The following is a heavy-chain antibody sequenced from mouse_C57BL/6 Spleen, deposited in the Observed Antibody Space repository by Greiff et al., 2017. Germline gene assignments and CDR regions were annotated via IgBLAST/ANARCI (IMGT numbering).Heavy chain of an antibody. D-gene: IGHD2-4*01. CDR2: IGDGGSYT. CDR3: ARDDDDDRDFGV. Sequence: EVKLVESGGGLVKPGGSLKLSCAASGFTFSSYAMSWVRQTPEKRLEWVATIGDGGSYTYYPDNVKGRFTISRDNAKNNLYLQMSHLKSEDTGMYDGARDDDDDRDFGVRGTGTTVTVS. V-gene: IGHV5-4*01. CDR1: GFTFSSYA. J-gene: IGHJ1*03.